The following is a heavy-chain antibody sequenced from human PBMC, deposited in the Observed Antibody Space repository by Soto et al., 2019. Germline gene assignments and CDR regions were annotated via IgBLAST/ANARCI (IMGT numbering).Heavy chain of an antibody. J-gene: IGHJ4*02. Sequence: SETLSLTCTVSGASISSGYYWTWIRQHPGKGLEWIGYIYYNGNTFCNPTLKSRLTISLDTSKTQFSLKLSSVTAADAAMYYCARALRSYYFDYWGQGTLVTVSS. CDR2: IYYNGNT. D-gene: IGHD3-16*02. CDR1: GASISSGYY. V-gene: IGHV4-31*03. CDR3: ARALRSYYFDY.